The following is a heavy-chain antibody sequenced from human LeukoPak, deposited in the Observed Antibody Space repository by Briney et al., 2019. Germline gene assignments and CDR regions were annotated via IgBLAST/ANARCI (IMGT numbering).Heavy chain of an antibody. CDR1: GFIFRNYW. J-gene: IGHJ4*02. V-gene: IGHV3-7*01. CDR3: AVATRSFLPNYC. Sequence: GGSLRLSCAASGFIFRNYWMSWVRQAPGKGLEWVAIINQDGREKHYVDSVKGRFTISRDNAKDSLYLQMNSLRAEDTALYYCAVATRSFLPNYCWGQGTLVTVSS. D-gene: IGHD5-12*01. CDR2: INQDGREK.